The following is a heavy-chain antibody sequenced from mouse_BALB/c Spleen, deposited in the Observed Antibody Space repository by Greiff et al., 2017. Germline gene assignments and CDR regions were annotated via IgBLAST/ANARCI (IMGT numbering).Heavy chain of an antibody. CDR3: ARDRGTYYYGSSYVQFAY. CDR2: ISDGGSYT. J-gene: IGHJ3*01. Sequence: EVKLMESGGGLVKPGGSLKLSCAASGFTFSDYYMYWVRQTPEKRLEWVATISDGGSYTYYPDSVKGRFTISRDNAKNNLYLQMSSLKSEDTAMYYCARDRGTYYYGSSYVQFAYWGQGTLVTVSA. D-gene: IGHD1-1*01. CDR1: GFTFSDYY. V-gene: IGHV5-4*02.